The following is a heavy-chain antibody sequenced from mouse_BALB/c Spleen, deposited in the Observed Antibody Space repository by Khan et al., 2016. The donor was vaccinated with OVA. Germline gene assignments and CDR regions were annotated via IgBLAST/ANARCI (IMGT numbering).Heavy chain of an antibody. V-gene: IGHV1-9*01. D-gene: IGHD1-1*01. CDR3: ARGNYYGSTSWFGY. J-gene: IGHJ3*01. Sequence: VELVESGAELMKPGASVKISCKATGYTFSSYWIEWVKQRPGHGLEWIGEILPGSNSSNYNERFKGKATITADTSSNTAYMQLSSLTSEDSAIYSCARGNYYGSTSWFGYWGQGTLVTVSA. CDR1: GYTFSSYW. CDR2: ILPGSNSS.